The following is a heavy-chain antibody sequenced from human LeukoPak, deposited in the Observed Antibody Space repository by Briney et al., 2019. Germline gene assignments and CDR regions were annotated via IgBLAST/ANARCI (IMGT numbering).Heavy chain of an antibody. V-gene: IGHV1-69*13. CDR3: AVDSSGYYYVGYGMDV. J-gene: IGHJ6*02. Sequence: GASVKVSCKASGGTFSSYAISWVRQAPGHGLEWMGGFIPIFGTANYAQKFQGRVTITADESTSTAYMELSSLRSEDTAVYYCAVDSSGYYYVGYGMDVWGQGTTVTVSS. CDR1: GGTFSSYA. D-gene: IGHD3-22*01. CDR2: FIPIFGTA.